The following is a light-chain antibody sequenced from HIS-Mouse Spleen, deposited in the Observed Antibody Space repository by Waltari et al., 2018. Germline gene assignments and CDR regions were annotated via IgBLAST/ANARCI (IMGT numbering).Light chain of an antibody. CDR1: SSAVGGYNY. CDR2: EVS. Sequence: QSALTQPASVSGSPGQSIPISCTGTSSAVGGYNYCPWYQQHPGKAPKLMIYEVSNRPSGVSNRFSGSKSGNTASLTISGLQAEDEADYYCSLYTSSSTLGWVFGGGTKLTVL. V-gene: IGLV2-14*01. CDR3: SLYTSSSTLGWV. J-gene: IGLJ3*02.